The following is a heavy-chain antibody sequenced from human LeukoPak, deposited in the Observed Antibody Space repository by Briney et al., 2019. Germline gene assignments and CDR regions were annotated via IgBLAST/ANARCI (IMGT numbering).Heavy chain of an antibody. Sequence: GGSLRLSCAASGFTFSNSAMSWVRQAPGKGLEWVSAISGSGGSTYYADSVKGRFTIPRDNSKSTLYLQMNSLRAEDTAVYYCRFLEPTRLDYWGQGTLVTVSS. CDR3: RFLEPTRLDY. D-gene: IGHD3-3*01. J-gene: IGHJ4*02. CDR1: GFTFSNSA. CDR2: ISGSGGST. V-gene: IGHV3-23*01.